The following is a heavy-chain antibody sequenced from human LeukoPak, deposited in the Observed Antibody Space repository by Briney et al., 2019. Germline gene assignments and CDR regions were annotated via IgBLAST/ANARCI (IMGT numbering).Heavy chain of an antibody. Sequence: SETLSLTCAVSGESHSRFYWSWIRQSSGRGLEWIGEINHSGSPNYNPSLKSRVTISLDTSKNQFSLRVTSVTAADTAVYYCARTGYGRDYYGMDVWGQGTTVTVSS. CDR3: ARTGYGRDYYGMDV. CDR1: GESHSRFY. D-gene: IGHD1-26*01. J-gene: IGHJ6*02. V-gene: IGHV4-34*01. CDR2: INHSGSP.